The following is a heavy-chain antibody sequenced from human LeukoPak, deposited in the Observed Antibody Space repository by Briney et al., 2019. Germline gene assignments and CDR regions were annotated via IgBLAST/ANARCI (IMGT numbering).Heavy chain of an antibody. Sequence: SETLSLTCAVYGGSFSGYYWSWIRQPPGKGLEWIGYIFYTGSTNYNPSLKSRVTISVDRSKNQFSLKVTSVTAADTAVYYCARGLGTTWDPQHYWGLGTLVTVSS. J-gene: IGHJ4*02. CDR3: ARGLGTTWDPQHY. CDR1: GGSFSGYY. D-gene: IGHD3-16*01. CDR2: IFYTGST. V-gene: IGHV4-59*01.